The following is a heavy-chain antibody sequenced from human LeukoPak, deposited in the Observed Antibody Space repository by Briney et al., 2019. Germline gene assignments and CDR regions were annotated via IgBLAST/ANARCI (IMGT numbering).Heavy chain of an antibody. D-gene: IGHD3-9*01. V-gene: IGHV1-69*01. Sequence: SVKVSCKASAGTFSKYAISWLRQAPGQGLEWMGGITPIFGTANYAQKFQGRVTITADESTSTAYMELSSLISEDTAVQYCAAMGDINYDRAVDYWGQGTLVTVSS. J-gene: IGHJ4*02. CDR2: ITPIFGTA. CDR1: AGTFSKYA. CDR3: AAMGDINYDRAVDY.